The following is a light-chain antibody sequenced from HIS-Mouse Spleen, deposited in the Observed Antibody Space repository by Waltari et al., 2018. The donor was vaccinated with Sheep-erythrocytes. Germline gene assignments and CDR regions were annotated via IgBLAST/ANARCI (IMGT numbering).Light chain of an antibody. CDR1: SSDVGRHNL. J-gene: IGLJ3*02. CDR2: EGS. Sequence: QSALTQPASVSGSPGQSITISCTGTSSDVGRHNLFSWYQQHPGKAPKLMIYEGSKRPSGVSNRFSGSKSGNTASLTISGLQAEDEADYYCCSYAGSSTPWVFGGGTKLIVL. CDR3: CSYAGSSTPWV. V-gene: IGLV2-23*01.